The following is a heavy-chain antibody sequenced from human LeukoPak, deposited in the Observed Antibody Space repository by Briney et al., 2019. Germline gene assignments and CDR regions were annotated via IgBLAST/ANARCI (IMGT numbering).Heavy chain of an antibody. D-gene: IGHD6-19*01. V-gene: IGHV3-30*02. Sequence: GGSLRLSCAASGFTFSSYGMHWVRQAPGKGLEWVAFIRYDGSNKYYADSVKGRFTISRDNSKNTLYLQMNSLRAEDTAVYYCARGGRGSGWYVEFDYWGQGTLVTVSS. CDR3: ARGGRGSGWYVEFDY. CDR1: GFTFSSYG. J-gene: IGHJ4*02. CDR2: IRYDGSNK.